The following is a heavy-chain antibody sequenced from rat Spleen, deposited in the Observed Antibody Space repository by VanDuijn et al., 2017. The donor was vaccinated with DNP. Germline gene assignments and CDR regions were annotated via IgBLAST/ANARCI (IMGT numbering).Heavy chain of an antibody. Sequence: EVQLVESDGGLVQPGRSLKLSCAASGFTFSDYYMAWVRQAPTKGLEWVATISYDGGNTYYRDSVKGRFTISRDNAKSTLYLQMDSLRSEDTATYYCARHRTISPYYYDMDAWGQGASVTVSS. CDR1: GFTFSDYY. V-gene: IGHV5-29*01. CDR2: ISYDGGNT. J-gene: IGHJ4*01. CDR3: ARHRTISPYYYDMDA.